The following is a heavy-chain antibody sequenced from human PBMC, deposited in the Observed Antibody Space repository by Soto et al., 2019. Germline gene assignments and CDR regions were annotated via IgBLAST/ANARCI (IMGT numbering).Heavy chain of an antibody. J-gene: IGHJ4*02. CDR2: ISNDGNNQ. CDR1: GFPFSSFA. Sequence: PGGSLRLSCAASGFPFSSFAMHWVRQAPGKGLEWVAVISNDGNNQNYADSVKGRLTTSRDNSLSTLYLQVSSLRPDDTAVYYCAIGRDPYNYNYWGRGTLVTVS. CDR3: AIGRDPYNYNY. D-gene: IGHD5-12*01. V-gene: IGHV3-30-3*01.